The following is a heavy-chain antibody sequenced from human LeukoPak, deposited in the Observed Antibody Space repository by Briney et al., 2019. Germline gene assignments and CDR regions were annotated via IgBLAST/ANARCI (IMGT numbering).Heavy chain of an antibody. CDR3: AKDFGYCSSTSCFSGMDV. CDR1: GFTFDDYA. V-gene: IGHV3-9*01. CDR2: ISWNSGSI. Sequence: GGSLRLSCAASGFTFDDYAMHWVRQAPGKGLEWVSGISWNSGSIGYADSVKGRFTLSRDNAKNSLYLQMNSLRAEDTALYYCAKDFGYCSSTSCFSGMDVWGQGTTVTVSS. D-gene: IGHD2-2*03. J-gene: IGHJ6*02.